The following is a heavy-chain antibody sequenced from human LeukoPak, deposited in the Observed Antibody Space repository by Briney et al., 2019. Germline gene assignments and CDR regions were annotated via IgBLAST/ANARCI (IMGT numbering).Heavy chain of an antibody. CDR1: GVTFTSDA. CDR3: ASGRGGTDMAGSFDY. CDR2: ISYDGSNK. J-gene: IGHJ4*02. D-gene: IGHD5-18*01. V-gene: IGHV3-30*04. Sequence: GGSLRLSCAASGVTFTSDATHGGRDAPGKGVGWGAVISYDGSNKDYADSVKGRFTISRANSKNTLYLQMNSLRAEDTVVYYCASGRGGTDMAGSFDYWGQGTLVTVSS.